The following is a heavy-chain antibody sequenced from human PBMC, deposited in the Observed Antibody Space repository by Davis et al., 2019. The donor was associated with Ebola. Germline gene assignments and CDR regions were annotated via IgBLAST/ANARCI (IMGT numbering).Heavy chain of an antibody. CDR1: SGSVSSGRYL. Sequence: SETLSLTCAVSSGSVSSGRYLWSWLRQAPGRGLEWIGYIYYNGDTSFHSSLKSRASISVDPSKNQFSLTLRSVTAEDTAVYYCARYGDFGGAFWGHGTLVTVSS. V-gene: IGHV4-61*01. CDR3: ARYGDFGGAF. J-gene: IGHJ4*01. CDR2: IYYNGDT. D-gene: IGHD2-21*01.